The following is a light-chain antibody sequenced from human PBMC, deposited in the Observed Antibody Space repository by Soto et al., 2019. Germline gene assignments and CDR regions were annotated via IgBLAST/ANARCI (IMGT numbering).Light chain of an antibody. J-gene: IGKJ1*01. CDR2: GAS. CDR1: QSVTSSY. V-gene: IGKV3-20*01. CDR3: QQYGNSPRT. Sequence: EIVLTKSPGTLSLSPGERATLSCRASQSVTSSYLAWYQQKLGQAPRLLIYGASSRATGIPDRFSGSGSGTDFTLTISRLEPEDFAVYYCQQYGNSPRTFGQGTKVEIK.